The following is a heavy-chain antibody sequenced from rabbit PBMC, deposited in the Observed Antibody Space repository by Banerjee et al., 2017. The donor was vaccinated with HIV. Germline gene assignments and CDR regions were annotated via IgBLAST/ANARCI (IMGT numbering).Heavy chain of an antibody. CDR2: IYTGSGST. J-gene: IGHJ3*01. V-gene: IGHV1S40*01. D-gene: IGHD1-1*01. Sequence: QSLEESGGDLVKPGASLTLTCTASGFSFSSSYDMCWVRQAPGTGLEWIGCIYTGSGSTHYATWAKGRFTISKTSSTTVTLQMTSLTAADTATYFCARAASGGNRTLKLWGQGTLVTVS. CDR1: GFSFSSSYD. CDR3: ARAASGGNRTLKL.